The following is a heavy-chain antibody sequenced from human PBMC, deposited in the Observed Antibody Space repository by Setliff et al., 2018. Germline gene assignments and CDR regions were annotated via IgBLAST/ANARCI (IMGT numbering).Heavy chain of an antibody. CDR1: GGSISSSSYY. V-gene: IGHV4-39*01. D-gene: IGHD3-10*01. J-gene: IGHJ4*02. CDR3: AGLYYYGSGSYPAPIGY. Sequence: SETLSLTCTVSGGSISSSSYYWGWIRQPPGKGLEWIGSIYYSGSTYYNPSLKSRVTISVDTSKNQFSLKLSSVTAADTAVYYCAGLYYYGSGSYPAPIGYWGQGTLVTVSS. CDR2: IYYSGST.